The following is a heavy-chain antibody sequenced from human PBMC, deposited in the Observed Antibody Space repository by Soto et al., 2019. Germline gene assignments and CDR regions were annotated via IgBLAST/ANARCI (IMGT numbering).Heavy chain of an antibody. V-gene: IGHV3-48*03. CDR1: GFTLSGYE. CDR2: ISESGNLI. Sequence: EVQLVESGGGLVQPGGSLRLSCAASGFTLSGYEMNWVRQAAGKGLEWVSYISESGNLIYYADSVKGRFTISRDNAKNSLYLQMNSLRAEDTAVYYCTRESPSDYFDFWGQGAVVTVSS. J-gene: IGHJ4*02. CDR3: TRESPSDYFDF.